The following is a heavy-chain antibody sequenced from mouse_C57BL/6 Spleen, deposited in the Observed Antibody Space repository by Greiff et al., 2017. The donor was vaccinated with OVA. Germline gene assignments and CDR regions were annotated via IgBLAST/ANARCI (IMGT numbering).Heavy chain of an antibody. J-gene: IGHJ4*01. Sequence: EVQLVESGGGLVKPGGSLKLSCAASGFTFSSYAMSWVRQTPEKRLEWVATISDGGSYTYYPDNVKGRFTISRDNAKNNLYLQMSHLKSEDTAMYYCARGGTAQANYYAMDYWGQGTSVTVSS. CDR2: ISDGGSYT. D-gene: IGHD3-2*02. V-gene: IGHV5-4*01. CDR1: GFTFSSYA. CDR3: ARGGTAQANYYAMDY.